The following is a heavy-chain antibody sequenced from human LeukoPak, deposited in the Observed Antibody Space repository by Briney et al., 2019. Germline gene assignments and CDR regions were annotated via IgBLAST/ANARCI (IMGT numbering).Heavy chain of an antibody. CDR2: ISGSGGNT. V-gene: IGHV3-23*01. J-gene: IGHJ4*02. Sequence: PGGSLRLSCSASGFAFSGFAMGWVRQAPGEGLEWVSSISGSGGNTYYADSVEGRFTVSRDNSKNTLYLQMNSLRAEDTALYYCARGRGGDYVPSRFDYWGQGTLVTVSS. D-gene: IGHD4-17*01. CDR1: GFAFSGFA. CDR3: ARGRGGDYVPSRFDY.